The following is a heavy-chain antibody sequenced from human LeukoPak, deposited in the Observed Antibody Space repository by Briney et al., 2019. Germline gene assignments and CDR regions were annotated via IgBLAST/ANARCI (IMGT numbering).Heavy chain of an antibody. V-gene: IGHV5-51*01. J-gene: IGHJ5*02. CDR2: IYPGDSDT. D-gene: IGHD2-21*02. CDR3: ARTAENFCGGDCYFLFGFDP. Sequence: GESLKISCKGSGYSFTSYWIGWVRQMPGKGLEWMGIIYPGDSDTRYSPSFQGQVTISADKSISTAYLQWSSLKASDTAMYYCARTAENFCGGDCYFLFGFDPWGQGTLVTVSS. CDR1: GYSFTSYW.